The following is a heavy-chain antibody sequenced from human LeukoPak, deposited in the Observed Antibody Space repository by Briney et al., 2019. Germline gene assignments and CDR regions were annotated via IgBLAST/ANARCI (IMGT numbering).Heavy chain of an antibody. CDR3: ARVIRPGVYYYYGMDV. Sequence: ASVKVSCKASGYTFTGYYMHWVRQAPGQGLEWMGIINPSGGSTSYAQKFQGRVTMTRDTSTSTVYMELSSLRSEDTAVYYCARVIRPGVYYYYGMDVWGQGTTVTVSS. CDR1: GYTFTGYY. D-gene: IGHD3-16*02. J-gene: IGHJ6*02. V-gene: IGHV1-46*01. CDR2: INPSGGST.